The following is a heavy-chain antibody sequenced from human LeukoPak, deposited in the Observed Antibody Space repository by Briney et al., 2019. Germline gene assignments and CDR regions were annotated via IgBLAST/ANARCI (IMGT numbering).Heavy chain of an antibody. CDR1: GGSISSYY. CDR2: IYYSGST. D-gene: IGHD4-17*01. CDR3: AGMTVTTDYYYMDV. J-gene: IGHJ6*03. V-gene: IGHV4-59*01. Sequence: PSETLSLTCTVSGGSISSYYWSWIRQPPGKGLEWIGYIYYSGSTNYNPSLKSRVPISVDTSKNQFSLNLSSVTAADTAVYYCAGMTVTTDYYYMDVWGKGTTVTVS.